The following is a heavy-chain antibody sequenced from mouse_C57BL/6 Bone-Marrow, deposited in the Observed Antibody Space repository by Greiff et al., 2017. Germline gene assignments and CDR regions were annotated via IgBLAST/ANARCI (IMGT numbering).Heavy chain of an antibody. CDR3: ASDLLWLPFAY. D-gene: IGHD2-2*01. CDR2: ISNGGGST. J-gene: IGHJ3*01. CDR1: GFTFSDYY. V-gene: IGHV5-12*01. Sequence: EVQLQESGGGLVQPGGSLKLSCAASGFTFSDYYMYWVRQTPEKRLEWVAYISNGGGSTYYPDTVKGRFTISRDNAKNTLYLQMSRLKSEDTAMYYCASDLLWLPFAYWGQGTLVTVSA.